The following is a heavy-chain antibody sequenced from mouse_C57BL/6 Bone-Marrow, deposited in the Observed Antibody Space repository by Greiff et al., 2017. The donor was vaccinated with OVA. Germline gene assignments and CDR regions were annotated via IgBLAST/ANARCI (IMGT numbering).Heavy chain of an antibody. V-gene: IGHV1-64*01. J-gene: IGHJ1*03. CDR1: GYTFTSYW. CDR2: IHPNSGST. D-gene: IGHD1-1*01. CDR3: AIYYYGSRMYFDV. Sequence: VKLQQPGAELVKPGASVKLSCKASGYTFTSYWMHWMKQRPGQGLEWIGMIHPNSGSTNYNEKFKSKATLTVDKSSSTAYMQLSSLTSEDSAVYYCAIYYYGSRMYFDVWGTGTTVTVSS.